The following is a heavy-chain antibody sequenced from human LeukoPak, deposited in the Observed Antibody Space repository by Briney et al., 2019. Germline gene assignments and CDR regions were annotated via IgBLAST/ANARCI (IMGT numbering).Heavy chain of an antibody. V-gene: IGHV3-11*04. J-gene: IGHJ4*02. CDR3: GRGHWGLDY. Sequence: GGSLRLSCAASGFTFSDSYMTWIRQAPGKGLEWVAFIDKSGGTTYYADSVKGRFTISRDNAKSSLYLEMNSLRAEDTAVYYCGRGHWGLDYWGQGTLVTVSS. CDR1: GFTFSDSY. CDR2: IDKSGGTT. D-gene: IGHD7-27*01.